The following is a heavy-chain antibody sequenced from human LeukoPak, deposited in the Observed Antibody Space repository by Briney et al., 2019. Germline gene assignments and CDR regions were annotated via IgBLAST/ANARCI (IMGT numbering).Heavy chain of an antibody. Sequence: ASVKVSYKASGYTFTSYYMHWVRQAPGQGLEWMGLINPTGDSTGYAQKFQGRVTMTRDMSTSTDFMELSSLRSEDTAVYYCARKFRVAGIYYYYYMDVWGKGTTVTISS. CDR3: ARKFRVAGIYYYYYMDV. V-gene: IGHV1-46*01. CDR1: GYTFTSYY. D-gene: IGHD6-19*01. CDR2: INPTGDST. J-gene: IGHJ6*03.